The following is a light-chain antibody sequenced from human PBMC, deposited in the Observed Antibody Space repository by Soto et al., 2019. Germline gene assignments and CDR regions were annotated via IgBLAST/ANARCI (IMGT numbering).Light chain of an antibody. CDR3: QQYNKWPQT. J-gene: IGKJ1*01. V-gene: IGKV3D-15*01. Sequence: EIVLTQSPGTLSLSPGERATLSCRASESVSPNFLAWYQQKPGQAPRLLLYGASSRAAGIPDRFSGSGSVTEFTLTITSLQSEDFAVYYCQQYNKWPQTFGQGTKVDIK. CDR1: ESVSPN. CDR2: GAS.